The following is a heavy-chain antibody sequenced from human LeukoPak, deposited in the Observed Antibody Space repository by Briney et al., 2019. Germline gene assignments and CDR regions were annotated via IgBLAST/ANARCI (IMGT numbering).Heavy chain of an antibody. CDR1: GDSVSSNSAA. D-gene: IGHD3-16*02. CDR3: AVDYVWGSYRPYYFDY. Sequence: SQTLSLTCAISGDSVSSNSAAWNWIRQSPSRGLEWLGRTYYRSKWYNDYAVSVKSRITINPDTSKNQFSLQLNSVTPEDTAVYYCAVDYVWGSYRPYYFDYWGQGTLVTVSS. CDR2: TYYRSKWYN. V-gene: IGHV6-1*01. J-gene: IGHJ4*02.